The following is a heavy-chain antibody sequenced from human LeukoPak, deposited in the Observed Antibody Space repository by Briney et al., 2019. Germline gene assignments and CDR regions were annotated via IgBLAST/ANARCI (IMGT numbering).Heavy chain of an antibody. CDR1: GFIFSSYE. D-gene: IGHD3-22*01. V-gene: IGHV3-48*03. CDR2: ISSSGSTI. J-gene: IGHJ4*02. Sequence: GGSLRLSCAASGFIFSSYEMNWVRQAPGKGLEWVSYISSSGSTIYYADSVRGRFTISRDNAKNSLYLQMNSLRAEDTAVYYCARGKIVVLDYWGQGTLVTVSS. CDR3: ARGKIVVLDY.